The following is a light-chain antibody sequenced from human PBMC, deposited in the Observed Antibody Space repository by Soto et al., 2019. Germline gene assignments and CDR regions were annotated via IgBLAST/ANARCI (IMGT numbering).Light chain of an antibody. V-gene: IGLV2-8*01. Sequence: QSALTQPPSASGSPRQSVTISCTGTSSDVGGYNYISWYQHHPGKAPKLMIYEVSQRPSGVPDRFSGSKSGNTASLTVSGLQAEDEADYYCTSYAGSNNRGVFGSGTKLTVL. CDR1: SSDVGGYNY. CDR2: EVS. CDR3: TSYAGSNNRGV. J-gene: IGLJ1*01.